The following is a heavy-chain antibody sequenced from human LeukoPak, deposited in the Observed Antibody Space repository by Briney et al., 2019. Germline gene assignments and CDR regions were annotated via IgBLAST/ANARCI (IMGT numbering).Heavy chain of an antibody. CDR1: GYTFTGYY. D-gene: IGHD3-10*01. Sequence: ASVKVSCKASGYTFTGYYMHWVRQAPGQGLEWMGWINPNRGGTSYAQKFQGRVTMTRDTSISTAYMELSRLRSDDTAVYYCARDGGSSGFDIWGQGTMVTVSS. V-gene: IGHV1-2*02. CDR3: ARDGGSSGFDI. J-gene: IGHJ3*02. CDR2: INPNRGGT.